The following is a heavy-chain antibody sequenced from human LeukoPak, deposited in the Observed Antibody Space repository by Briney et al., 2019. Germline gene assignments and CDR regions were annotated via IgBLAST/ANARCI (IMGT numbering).Heavy chain of an antibody. CDR1: GYTFTDYY. CDR2: INPNSGGT. Sequence: ASVRVSCKASGYTFTDYYIHWVRQAPGQGLEWMGWINPNSGGTNYAQKFQGRVTMTRDTSISTAYMELSRLRSDDTAVYYCARDPGALLWFGELSSSNWFDPWGQGTLVTVSS. CDR3: ARDPGALLWFGELSSSNWFDP. J-gene: IGHJ5*02. V-gene: IGHV1-2*02. D-gene: IGHD3-10*01.